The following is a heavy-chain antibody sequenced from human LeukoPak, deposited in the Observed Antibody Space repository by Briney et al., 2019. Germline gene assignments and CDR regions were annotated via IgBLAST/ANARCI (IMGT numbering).Heavy chain of an antibody. Sequence: GASVKVSCKASGYTFTNYDIHWVRQATGQGLEWMGWMNPHSANTGYAQNFQGRITFTRNTSISTAYMELSSLRSDDTAVYYCARTQHLVLRSPLDPWGQGTLVTVSS. CDR3: ARTQHLVLRSPLDP. CDR1: GYTFTNYD. V-gene: IGHV1-8*03. CDR2: MNPHSANT. J-gene: IGHJ5*02. D-gene: IGHD6-13*01.